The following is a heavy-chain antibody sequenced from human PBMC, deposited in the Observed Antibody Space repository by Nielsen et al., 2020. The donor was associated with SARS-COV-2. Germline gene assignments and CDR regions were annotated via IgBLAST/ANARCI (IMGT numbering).Heavy chain of an antibody. V-gene: IGHV1-2*04. CDR2: INPNSGGT. Sequence: ASVKVSCKASGYTFTGYYMHWVRQAPGQGLEWMGWINPNSGGTNYAQKFQGWVTMTRDTSISTAYMELSRLRSDDTAVYYCARVSTGSYQNWFDPWGQGTLVTVSS. J-gene: IGHJ5*02. CDR1: GYTFTGYY. CDR3: ARVSTGSYQNWFDP. D-gene: IGHD2-2*01.